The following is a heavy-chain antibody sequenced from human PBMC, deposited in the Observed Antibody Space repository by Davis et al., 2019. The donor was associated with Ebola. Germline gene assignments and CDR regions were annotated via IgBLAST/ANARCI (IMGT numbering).Heavy chain of an antibody. Sequence: GGSLRLSCVASSTFTFSDYGMNWVRQAPGKGLEWVALITSTGYTKYYADSAKGRFTISRDNSKNTLYLDMNGLREGDTAFYYCTKGGSPDYWGQGTLVTVSS. CDR3: TKGGSPDY. CDR1: TFTFSDYG. D-gene: IGHD6-13*01. CDR2: ITSTGYTK. J-gene: IGHJ4*02. V-gene: IGHV3-30*18.